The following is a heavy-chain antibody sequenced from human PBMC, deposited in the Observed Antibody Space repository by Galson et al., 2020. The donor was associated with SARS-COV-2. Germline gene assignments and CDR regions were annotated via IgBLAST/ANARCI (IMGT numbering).Heavy chain of an antibody. CDR2: INTSGGST. Sequence: ASVKVSCKASGYTFTSYYMHWVRQAPGQGLEWMGIINTSGGSTSYAQKFQGRVTMTRDTSTSTVYMELSSLRSEDTAVYYCARDRAGIIWNYGVCGGGMDVWGQGTTVTVSS. J-gene: IGHJ6*02. V-gene: IGHV1-46*01. CDR1: GYTFTSYY. CDR3: ARDRAGIIWNYGVCGGGMDV. D-gene: IGHD1-7*01.